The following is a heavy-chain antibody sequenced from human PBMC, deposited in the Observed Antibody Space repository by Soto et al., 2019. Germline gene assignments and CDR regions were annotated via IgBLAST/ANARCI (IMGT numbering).Heavy chain of an antibody. V-gene: IGHV5-51*03. CDR1: GYSFATYW. CDR3: ARSERGMRVDY. D-gene: IGHD3-22*01. CDR2: IYPGDSDT. J-gene: IGHJ4*02. Sequence: EVQLVQSGAEVKKPGESLKISCKASGYSFATYWIGWVRQMPGKGLDWMGVIYPGDSDTRYSPSFQGQVTISADKSISTAYLQWSSLKAADTAMYYCARSERGMRVDYWGQGTLVTVSS.